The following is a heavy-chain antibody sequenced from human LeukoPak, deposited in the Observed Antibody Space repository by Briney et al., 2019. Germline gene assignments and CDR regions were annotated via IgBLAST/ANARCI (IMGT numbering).Heavy chain of an antibody. Sequence: PGGSLRLSCAASGFSLRAYDLIWVRQAPGKGLDWVSIIHGGGDIMMYEDSVKGRFTISRDNSKNTFYLQMNSLRVEDTAVYYCAMRDRGYGLDIWGQGTMVTVSS. J-gene: IGHJ3*02. CDR3: AMRDRGYGLDI. CDR2: IHGGGDIM. D-gene: IGHD3-10*01. CDR1: GFSLRAYD. V-gene: IGHV3-23*01.